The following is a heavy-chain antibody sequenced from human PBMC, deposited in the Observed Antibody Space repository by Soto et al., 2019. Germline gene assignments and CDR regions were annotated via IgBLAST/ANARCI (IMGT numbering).Heavy chain of an antibody. V-gene: IGHV4-59*01. CDR3: ARDRGIDYVWGSYRYTGDAFDI. CDR2: IYYSGST. D-gene: IGHD3-16*02. J-gene: IGHJ3*02. CDR1: GGSISSYY. Sequence: PSETLSLTCTVSGGSISSYYWSWIRQPPGKGLEWIGYIYYSGSTNYNPSLKSRVTISVDTSKNQFSLKLSSVTAADTAVYYCARDRGIDYVWGSYRYTGDAFDIWGQGTMVTVSS.